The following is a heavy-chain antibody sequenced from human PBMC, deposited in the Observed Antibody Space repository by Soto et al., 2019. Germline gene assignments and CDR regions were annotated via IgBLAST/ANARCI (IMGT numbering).Heavy chain of an antibody. V-gene: IGHV3-30-3*01. Sequence: PGGSLRLSCAASGFTFSSYAMHWVRQAPGKGLEWVAVISYDGSNKYYADSVKGRFTISRDNSKNTLYLQMNSLRAEDTAVYYCALMPRSGWYAGDAFDIWGQGTMVTVSS. D-gene: IGHD6-19*01. J-gene: IGHJ3*02. CDR2: ISYDGSNK. CDR1: GFTFSSYA. CDR3: ALMPRSGWYAGDAFDI.